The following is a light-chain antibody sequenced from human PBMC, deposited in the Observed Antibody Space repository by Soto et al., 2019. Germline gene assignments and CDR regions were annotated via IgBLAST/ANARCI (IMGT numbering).Light chain of an antibody. CDR1: SSDVGGYNF. CDR2: EVS. V-gene: IGLV2-14*01. CDR3: SSYTSNSTRV. Sequence: SALTQPASVSGSPGQSIIISCTGSSSDVGGYNFVSWYQQHPGKAPKLMIYEVSNRPSGVSNRFSGSKSGNTASLSISGLQAEDEAEYYCSSYTSNSTRVFGTGTKLTVL. J-gene: IGLJ1*01.